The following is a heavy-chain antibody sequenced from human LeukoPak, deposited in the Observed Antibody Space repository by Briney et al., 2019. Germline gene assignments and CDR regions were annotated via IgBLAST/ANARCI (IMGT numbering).Heavy chain of an antibody. J-gene: IGHJ3*02. CDR2: IRYDGSNK. CDR3: AKWNRAPTLSPADLDAFDI. Sequence: QPGGSLRLSCAASGFTFSSYSMHWVRQAPGKGLEWVAFIRYDGSNKYYADSVKGRFTISRDNSKNTLYLQMNSLRAEDTAVYYCAKWNRAPTLSPADLDAFDIWGQGTMVTVSS. D-gene: IGHD2-2*01. CDR1: GFTFSSYS. V-gene: IGHV3-30*02.